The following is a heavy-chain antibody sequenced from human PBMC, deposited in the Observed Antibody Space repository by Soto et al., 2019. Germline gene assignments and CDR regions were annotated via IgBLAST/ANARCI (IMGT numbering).Heavy chain of an antibody. CDR1: GFTFISYA. CDR3: AKDPAPYYYDSSGYYDY. V-gene: IGHV3-23*01. D-gene: IGHD3-22*01. Sequence: PWGSLRLSCAASGFTFISYAIILVRHSPVKWLEWVSAISGSGGSTYYADSVKGRFTISRDNSKNTLYLQMNSLRAEDTAVYYCAKDPAPYYYDSSGYYDYWGQGTLVTVSS. J-gene: IGHJ4*02. CDR2: ISGSGGST.